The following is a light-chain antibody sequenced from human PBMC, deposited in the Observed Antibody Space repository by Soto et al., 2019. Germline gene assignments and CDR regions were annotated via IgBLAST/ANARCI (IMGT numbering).Light chain of an antibody. CDR2: SNN. CDR3: AAWDDSRNGQVV. V-gene: IGLV1-44*01. CDR1: SSNIGSNT. Sequence: QSVLTQPPSASVTPGQRVTISCSGSSSNIGSNTVNWYQQLPGTAPKLLIYSNNQRPSGVPDRFSGSKSGTSASLAISGRQSEDESDYYCAAWDDSRNGQVVFGGGTKVTVL. J-gene: IGLJ2*01.